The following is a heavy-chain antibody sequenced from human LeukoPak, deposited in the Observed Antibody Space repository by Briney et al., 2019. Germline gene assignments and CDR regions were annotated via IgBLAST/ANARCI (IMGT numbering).Heavy chain of an antibody. CDR1: GYSISSGYY. CDR2: MFHSGST. D-gene: IGHD5-12*01. Sequence: PSETLSLTCAVSGYSISSGYYWGWIRQPPGKGLEWIGSMFHSGSTYYNPSLKSRVTISVDTSKSHFSLKLNSVTAADTAVYYCARSLSRGYSGFRVSPFDYWGQGTLVTVSS. CDR3: ARSLSRGYSGFRVSPFDY. J-gene: IGHJ4*02. V-gene: IGHV4-38-2*01.